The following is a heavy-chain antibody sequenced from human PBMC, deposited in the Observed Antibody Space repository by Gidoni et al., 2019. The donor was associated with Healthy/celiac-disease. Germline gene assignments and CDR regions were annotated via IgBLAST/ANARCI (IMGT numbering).Heavy chain of an antibody. CDR2: ISYDGSNK. D-gene: IGHD3-9*01. Sequence: QVQLVESGGGVVQPGRSLRLSCAASGFTFSSYAMPWVRQAPGKGLEWVAVISYDGSNKYYADSVKGRFTISRDNSKNTLYLQMNSLRAEDTAVYYCARDRRNVLRYFDWWAPATRYRRVNGYYYYGMDVWGQGTTVTVSS. CDR1: GFTFSSYA. V-gene: IGHV3-30-3*01. CDR3: ARDRRNVLRYFDWWAPATRYRRVNGYYYYGMDV. J-gene: IGHJ6*02.